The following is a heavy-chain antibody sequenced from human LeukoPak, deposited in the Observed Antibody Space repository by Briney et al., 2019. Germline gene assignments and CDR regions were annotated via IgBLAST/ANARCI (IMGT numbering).Heavy chain of an antibody. Sequence: PSETLSLTCTVSGGSISSSSYYWGWIRQPPGKGLEWIGSIYYSGSTYYNPSLKSRVTISVDTSKNQFSLKLSSVTAAETAVYYCAIPGGGFYYISGYGYRGQGTPVPVPS. CDR3: AIPGGGFYYISGYGY. V-gene: IGHV4-39*01. CDR2: IYYSGST. D-gene: IGHD3-22*01. CDR1: GGSISSSSYY. J-gene: IGHJ4*02.